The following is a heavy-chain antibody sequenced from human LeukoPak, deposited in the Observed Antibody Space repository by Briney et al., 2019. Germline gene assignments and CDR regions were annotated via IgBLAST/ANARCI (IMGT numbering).Heavy chain of an antibody. D-gene: IGHD6-13*01. CDR1: GFSFSSYW. CDR2: INEDGSVT. Sequence: GGSLRLSCAASGFSFSSYWMHWVRQVPGKGLVWVSIINEDGSVTVYADSVKGRFTISRDNAKSTLYLQLNSLRAEDTAVYYCARDGSMMGAGAGTSWWFDPWGQGTLVAVSS. V-gene: IGHV3-74*01. J-gene: IGHJ5*02. CDR3: ARDGSMMGAGAGTSWWFDP.